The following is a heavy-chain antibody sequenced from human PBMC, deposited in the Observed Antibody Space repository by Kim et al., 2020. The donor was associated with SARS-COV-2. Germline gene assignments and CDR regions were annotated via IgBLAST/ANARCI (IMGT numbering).Heavy chain of an antibody. V-gene: IGHV4-59*01. J-gene: IGHJ4*02. Sequence: SETLSLTCTVSGGSISSYSWSWIRQPPGKGLEWIAYTSYSGSTNYNPSLKSRVTISVDTSKNQFSLKLNSVTAAGTAVYYCARDRIGYCSSTSCSLHFDSWGQGTLVTVSS. D-gene: IGHD2-2*01. CDR3: ARDRIGYCSSTSCSLHFDS. CDR1: GGSISSYS. CDR2: TSYSGST.